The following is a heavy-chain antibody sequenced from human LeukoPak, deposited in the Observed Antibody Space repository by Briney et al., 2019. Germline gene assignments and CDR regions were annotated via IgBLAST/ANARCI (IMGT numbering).Heavy chain of an antibody. Sequence: SETPSLTCTVSGDSISTYYWSWIRQPPGKGLEWIGFIYYSGSTNYNPSLKSRVTISVDTSKNQFSLKLSSVTAADTAVYYCARPSLDYGGIDAFDFWGQGTLVTVSS. CDR1: GDSISTYY. V-gene: IGHV4-59*08. D-gene: IGHD4-23*01. CDR2: IYYSGST. J-gene: IGHJ3*01. CDR3: ARPSLDYGGIDAFDF.